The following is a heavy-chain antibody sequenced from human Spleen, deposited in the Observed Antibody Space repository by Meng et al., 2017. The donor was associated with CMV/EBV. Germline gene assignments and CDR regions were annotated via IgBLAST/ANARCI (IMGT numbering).Heavy chain of an antibody. V-gene: IGHV1-69*05. D-gene: IGHD2-2*02. CDR2: TIPFFETT. Sequence: SVKVSCKAPGGTFSSYAISWVRQVPGHGLEWMGGTIPFFETTTYAQKFQGRVTITTDEYTSTAYMELRSLRSDDTAVYYCARDPGDIVVVPAALPSRWFDPWGQGTLVTVS. CDR1: GGTFSSYA. J-gene: IGHJ5*02. CDR3: ARDPGDIVVVPAALPSRWFDP.